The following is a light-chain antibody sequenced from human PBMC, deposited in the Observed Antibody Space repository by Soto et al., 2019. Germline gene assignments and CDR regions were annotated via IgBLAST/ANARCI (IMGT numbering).Light chain of an antibody. Sequence: QSVLTQPPSVSGAPGQRVTISCSGSSSNIGAGYDVQWYRQFPGTAPKLIIYANSDRPSGVPDRFSGSKSGTSASLDITGLQAEDEADYYCQSYDSSLIVSKVFGTGTKLTVL. J-gene: IGLJ1*01. V-gene: IGLV1-40*01. CDR2: ANS. CDR1: SSNIGAGYD. CDR3: QSYDSSLIVSKV.